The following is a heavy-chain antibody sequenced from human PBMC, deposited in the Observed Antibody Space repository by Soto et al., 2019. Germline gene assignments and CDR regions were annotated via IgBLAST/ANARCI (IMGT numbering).Heavy chain of an antibody. J-gene: IGHJ4*02. CDR1: GYTFTEYY. CDR2: INPRTGDT. V-gene: IGHV1-2*02. D-gene: IGHD3-16*01. CDR3: ARDPIGGGAQYYFEY. Sequence: ASVKLSCKASGYTFTEYYLYWVRQAPGQGPEWLGGINPRTGDTNQAQKFQGRVTMTRDMSLTTAYIELHRLTSDDTAVYYCARDPIGGGAQYYFEYWGKGSLVTVSS.